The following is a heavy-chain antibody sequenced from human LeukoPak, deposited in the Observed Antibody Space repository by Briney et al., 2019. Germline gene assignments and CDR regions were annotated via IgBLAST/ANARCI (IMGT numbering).Heavy chain of an antibody. CDR1: GFTFSTYA. J-gene: IGHJ4*02. CDR2: VSSSGVST. V-gene: IGHV3-23*01. D-gene: IGHD6-6*01. CDR3: AKDLYSSSSGDY. Sequence: GGSLRLSCAASGFTFSTYAMSWVRQAPGKGLEWVSAVSSSGVSTYYADSVKGRFTISRDNSKNTLYLQMNSLRAEDTAVYYCAKDLYSSSSGDYWGQGTLVTVSS.